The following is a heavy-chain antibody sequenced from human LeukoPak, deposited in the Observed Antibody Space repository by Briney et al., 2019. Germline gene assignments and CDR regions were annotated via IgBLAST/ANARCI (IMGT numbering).Heavy chain of an antibody. J-gene: IGHJ4*02. CDR3: ARQRGVRGVGYCFDY. CDR1: GGSISSYY. CDR2: IYYSGST. D-gene: IGHD3-10*01. V-gene: IGHV4-59*08. Sequence: SETLSLTCTVSGGSISSYYWSWIRQPPGKGLEWIGYIYYSGSTNYNPSLKSRVTISVDTSKNQFSLKLSSVTAADTAVYYCARQRGVRGVGYCFDYWGQGTLVTVSS.